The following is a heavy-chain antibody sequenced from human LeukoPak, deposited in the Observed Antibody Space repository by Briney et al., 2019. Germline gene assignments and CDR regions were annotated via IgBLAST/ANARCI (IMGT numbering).Heavy chain of an antibody. CDR2: IYSSGST. V-gene: IGHV4-4*07. J-gene: IGHJ6*03. D-gene: IGHD3-10*01. Sequence: TSETLSLTCTVSGGSISSNYWSWIRQPAGKGLEWIGRIYSSGSTSYNPSLKSRATVSIDTSRNQFSLSLGSVTAADTAVYYCARDERRSGSRNYYYHMDVWDKGTTVTVSS. CDR1: GGSISSNY. CDR3: ARDERRSGSRNYYYHMDV.